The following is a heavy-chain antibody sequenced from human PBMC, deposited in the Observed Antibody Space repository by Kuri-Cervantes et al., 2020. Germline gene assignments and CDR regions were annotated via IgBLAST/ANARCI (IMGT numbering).Heavy chain of an antibody. J-gene: IGHJ3*02. CDR3: ARDQGSRSFDI. V-gene: IGHV3-7*01. CDR1: GFTFSSYA. CDR2: IRQDGNEK. Sequence: GESLKISCAASGFTFSSYAMSWVRQAPGKGLEWVARIRQDGNEKEYVDSLKGRFTISRDNAKNTLYLQLNSLRAEDTAVYYCARDQGSRSFDIWGQGTRVTVSS.